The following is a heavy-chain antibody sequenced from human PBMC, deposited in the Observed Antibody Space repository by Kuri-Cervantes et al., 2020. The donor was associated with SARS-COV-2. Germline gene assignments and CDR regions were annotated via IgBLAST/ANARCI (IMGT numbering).Heavy chain of an antibody. CDR1: GFTLTYRW. J-gene: IGHJ3*02. CDR2: IKADGGEM. Sequence: GESLKISCEASGFTLTYRWMAWFRQAPGKSLEWVAAIKADGGEMVYVDSAKGRFTISRDNAKNSAFLQMNSVRIEDTSLYFCAWGRGWTFDIWGRGTMVTVSS. D-gene: IGHD3-3*01. V-gene: IGHV3-7*04. CDR3: AWGRGWTFDI.